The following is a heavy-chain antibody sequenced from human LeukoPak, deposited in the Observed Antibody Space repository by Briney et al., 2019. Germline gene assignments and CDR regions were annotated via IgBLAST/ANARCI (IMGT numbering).Heavy chain of an antibody. V-gene: IGHV1-69*13. CDR3: AIGRITIFGVVIMVH. CDR1: GYTFTSYD. D-gene: IGHD3-3*01. CDR2: IIPIFGTA. J-gene: IGHJ4*02. Sequence: SVKVSCKASGYTFTSYDINWVRQATGQGLEWMGGIIPIFGTANYAQKFQGRVTITADESTSTAYMELSSLRSEDTAVYYCAIGRITIFGVVIMVHWGQGTLVTVSS.